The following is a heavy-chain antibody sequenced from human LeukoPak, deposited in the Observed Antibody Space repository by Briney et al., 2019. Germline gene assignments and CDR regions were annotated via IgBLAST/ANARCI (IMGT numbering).Heavy chain of an antibody. Sequence: GGSLRLSCAASGFTFSSYAMSWGRQAPGKGLEWVSGISWNSGSIAYGDSVKGRFTISRDNAKNSLYLQMNSLRAEDTALYYCAKDRQQWLSDFDYWGQGTLVTVSS. CDR2: ISWNSGSI. V-gene: IGHV3-9*01. CDR1: GFTFSSYA. J-gene: IGHJ4*02. CDR3: AKDRQQWLSDFDY. D-gene: IGHD6-19*01.